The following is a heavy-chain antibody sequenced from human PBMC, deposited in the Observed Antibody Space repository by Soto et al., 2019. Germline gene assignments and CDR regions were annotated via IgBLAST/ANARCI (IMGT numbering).Heavy chain of an antibody. Sequence: GGSLRLSCSASGFTFSSYAMSWVRQAPGKGLEWVSAISGSGGSTYYADSVKGRFTISRDNSKNTLYLQMNSLRAEDTAVYYCAKDLELWFGELLPFDYWGQGTLVTVSS. J-gene: IGHJ4*02. CDR3: AKDLELWFGELLPFDY. D-gene: IGHD3-10*01. CDR1: GFTFSSYA. CDR2: ISGSGGST. V-gene: IGHV3-23*01.